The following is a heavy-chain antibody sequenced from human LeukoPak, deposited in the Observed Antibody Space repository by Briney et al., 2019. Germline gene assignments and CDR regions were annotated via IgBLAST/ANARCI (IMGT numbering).Heavy chain of an antibody. D-gene: IGHD3-10*01. CDR1: GLTFSSYG. J-gene: IGHJ4*02. CDR3: AKLQTYYYGSGSYYNGDY. Sequence: GGSLRLSCAASGLTFSSYGMHWVRQAPGKGLEWVAVISYDGSNKYYADSVKGRFTISRDNSKNTLYLQMNSLRAEDTAVYYCAKLQTYYYGSGSYYNGDYWGQGTLVTVSS. V-gene: IGHV3-30*18. CDR2: ISYDGSNK.